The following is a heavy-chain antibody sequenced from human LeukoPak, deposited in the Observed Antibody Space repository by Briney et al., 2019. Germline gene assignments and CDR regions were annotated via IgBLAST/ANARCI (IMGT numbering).Heavy chain of an antibody. J-gene: IGHJ4*02. CDR2: ISGSGDST. CDR3: TTPTNIAVAATQPFDY. D-gene: IGHD6-19*01. V-gene: IGHV3-23*01. Sequence: PGGSLRLSCAASGFTFSNYAMSWVRQAPGKGLDWVSGISGSGDSTYYADSVKGRFTISRDNSKNTLYLQINSLKTEDTAVYYCTTPTNIAVAATQPFDYWGQGTLVTVSS. CDR1: GFTFSNYA.